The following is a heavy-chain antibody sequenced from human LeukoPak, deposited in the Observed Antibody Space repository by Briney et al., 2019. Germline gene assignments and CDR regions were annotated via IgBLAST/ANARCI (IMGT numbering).Heavy chain of an antibody. Sequence: GGSLRLSCATSGFTFSAYWMSWVRQAPGKGLEWVANIKEDGSDKYYVDSVKGRFTISRDNSKNTLYLQMNSLRAEDTAVYYCAPELPAARGAFDIWGQGTMVTVSS. D-gene: IGHD2-2*01. CDR1: GFTFSAYW. CDR2: IKEDGSDK. V-gene: IGHV3-7*03. CDR3: APELPAARGAFDI. J-gene: IGHJ3*02.